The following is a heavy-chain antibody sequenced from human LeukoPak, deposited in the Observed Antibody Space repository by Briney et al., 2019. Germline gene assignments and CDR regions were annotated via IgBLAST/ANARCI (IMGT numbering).Heavy chain of an antibody. Sequence: SETLSLTCAVYGGSLSGYYWSWIRQPPGKGLEWIGEINHSGSTNYNPSLKSRVTISVDTSKNQFSLKLSSVTAADTAVYYCARLILPGTSRGMDVWGKGTTVTVSS. D-gene: IGHD1-1*01. CDR3: ARLILPGTSRGMDV. V-gene: IGHV4-34*01. CDR1: GGSLSGYY. CDR2: INHSGST. J-gene: IGHJ6*04.